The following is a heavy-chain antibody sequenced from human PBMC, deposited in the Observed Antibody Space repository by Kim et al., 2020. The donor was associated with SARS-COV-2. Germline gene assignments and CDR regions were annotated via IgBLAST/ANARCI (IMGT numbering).Heavy chain of an antibody. CDR1: GGSISSGDYY. CDR2: IYYSGST. D-gene: IGHD3-9*01. CDR3: AREGDYDILTGSVYGMDV. V-gene: IGHV4-30-4*01. J-gene: IGHJ6*02. Sequence: SETLSLTCTVSGGSISSGDYYWSWIRQPPGKGLEWIGYIYYSGSTYYNPSLKSRVTISVDTSKNQFSLKLSSVTAADTAVYYCAREGDYDILTGSVYGMDVWGQGTTVTVS.